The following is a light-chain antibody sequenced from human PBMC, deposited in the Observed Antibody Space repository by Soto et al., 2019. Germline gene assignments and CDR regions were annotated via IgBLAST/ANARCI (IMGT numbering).Light chain of an antibody. CDR3: CSYAGSSPHVV. V-gene: IGLV2-23*02. J-gene: IGLJ2*01. Sequence: QSALTQPASVSGSPGQSITISCTGTSSDVGSYNLVSWYQQHPGKAPKLMIYEVSKRPSGVSNRFSGSKSGNTASLTISGLQAEDEADYYCCSYAGSSPHVVIGGGTKLTVL. CDR1: SSDVGSYNL. CDR2: EVS.